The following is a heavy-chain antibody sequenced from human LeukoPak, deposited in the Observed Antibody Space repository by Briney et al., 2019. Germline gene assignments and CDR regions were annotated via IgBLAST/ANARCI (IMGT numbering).Heavy chain of an antibody. CDR1: GFTFSSYS. D-gene: IGHD6-6*01. CDR2: ISSSSSTI. J-gene: IGHJ6*03. Sequence: GGSLRLPCAASGFTFSSYSMNWVRQAPGKGLEWVSYISSSSSTIHYADSVKGRFTISRDNAKNSLYLQMNSLRAEDTAVYYCARKQLGYYYMDVWGKGTTVTVSS. V-gene: IGHV3-48*01. CDR3: ARKQLGYYYMDV.